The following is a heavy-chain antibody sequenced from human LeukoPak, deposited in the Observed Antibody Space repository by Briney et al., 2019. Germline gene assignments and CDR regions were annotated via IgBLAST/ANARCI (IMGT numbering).Heavy chain of an antibody. Sequence: GGSLRLSCAASGFTFSDSSIHWVRQASGKGLEWIGLMEKELNGYATAYAASVRGRFTISRDDSQNTAYLQMDSLKTEDTALYYCTRESGTYNWLDPWGQGTLVTVSS. CDR3: TRESGTYNWLDP. CDR1: GFTFSDSS. V-gene: IGHV3-73*01. CDR2: MEKELNGYAT. D-gene: IGHD1-26*01. J-gene: IGHJ5*02.